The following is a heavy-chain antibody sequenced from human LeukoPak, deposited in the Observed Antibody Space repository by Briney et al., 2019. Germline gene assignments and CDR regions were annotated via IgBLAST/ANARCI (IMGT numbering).Heavy chain of an antibody. CDR3: ARGLYCYDTQGY. J-gene: IGHJ4*02. CDR2: INHSGST. V-gene: IGHV4-34*01. CDR1: GGSFSGYY. Sequence: PSETLSLTCAVYGGSFSGYYWSWIRQPPGKGLEWIGEINHSGSTNYNPSLKSRVTISVDTSKNQFSLKLSSVTAADTAVYYCARGLYCYDTQGYWGQGTLVTVSS. D-gene: IGHD3-22*01.